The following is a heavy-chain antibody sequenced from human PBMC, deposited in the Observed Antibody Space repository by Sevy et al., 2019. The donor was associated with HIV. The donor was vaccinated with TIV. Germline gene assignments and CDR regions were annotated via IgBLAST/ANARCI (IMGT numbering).Heavy chain of an antibody. Sequence: GGSLRLSCAASGFTFSNAWMSWVLQAPGKGLEWVGRIESKTDGGTTDYAAPVKGRFTISRDDSKNTLYLQMNSLKTEDTAMYYCTTGPEFNYGDCLPYYYYGMDVWGQGTTVTVSS. J-gene: IGHJ6*02. CDR3: TTGPEFNYGDCLPYYYYGMDV. D-gene: IGHD4-17*01. CDR1: GFTFSNAW. CDR2: IESKTDGGTT. V-gene: IGHV3-15*04.